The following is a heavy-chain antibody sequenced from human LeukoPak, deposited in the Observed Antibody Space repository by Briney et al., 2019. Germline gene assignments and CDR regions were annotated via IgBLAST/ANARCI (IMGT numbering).Heavy chain of an antibody. V-gene: IGHV4-34*01. CDR2: INHSGST. Sequence: PSETLSLTCAVYGGSFSGYYWSWIRQPPGKGLEWIGEINHSGSTNYNPSLKSRVTISVDTSKNQFSLKLSSVTAADTAVYYCARVLRSSGWYYWGQGTLVTVSS. CDR1: GGSFSGYY. CDR3: ARVLRSSGWYY. D-gene: IGHD6-19*01. J-gene: IGHJ4*02.